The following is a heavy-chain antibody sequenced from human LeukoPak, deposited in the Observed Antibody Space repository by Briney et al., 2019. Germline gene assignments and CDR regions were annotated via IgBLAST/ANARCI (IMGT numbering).Heavy chain of an antibody. J-gene: IGHJ4*02. CDR1: GFTFSSYA. CDR2: ISGSGGST. Sequence: PGGSLRLSCAASGFTFSSYAISWGRQAPGKGLVWLSAISGSGGSTYSAGSVKGRFTISRDNSKNTLYLQMNSLRAEDTAVYYCAKTVEATGEFDYWGQGTLVTVSS. D-gene: IGHD1-26*01. CDR3: AKTVEATGEFDY. V-gene: IGHV3-23*01.